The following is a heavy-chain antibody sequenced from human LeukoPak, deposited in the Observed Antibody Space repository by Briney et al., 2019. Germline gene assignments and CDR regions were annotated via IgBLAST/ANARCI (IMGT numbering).Heavy chain of an antibody. CDR1: GGSISSYY. D-gene: IGHD3-9*01. J-gene: IGHJ4*02. Sequence: SETLSLTCTVSGGSISSYYLSWIRQTAGKGLEWIGRMYSSGSNYNPSLKSRVTMSIDTSTNQLSLKLSSVTAADTAVYYCARHMMVRTFLTGYYQPFDYWGQGTLVTVSS. CDR2: MYSSGS. CDR3: ARHMMVRTFLTGYYQPFDY. V-gene: IGHV4-4*07.